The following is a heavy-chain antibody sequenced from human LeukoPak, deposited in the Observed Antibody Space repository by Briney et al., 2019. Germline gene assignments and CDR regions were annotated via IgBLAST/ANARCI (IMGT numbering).Heavy chain of an antibody. D-gene: IGHD3-3*01. CDR2: IKKDGSQK. CDR3: TRVFGGYDVSDY. J-gene: IGHJ4*02. V-gene: IGHV3-7*03. CDR1: GFTFSSFW. Sequence: PGGSLRLSCAASGFTFSSFWMGWVRQAPGKGLEWVANIKKDGSQKYYVDSVEGRFTISRDSAKNSLYLQMDSLRVDDTAVYYCTRVFGGYDVSDYWGQGTLVTVPS.